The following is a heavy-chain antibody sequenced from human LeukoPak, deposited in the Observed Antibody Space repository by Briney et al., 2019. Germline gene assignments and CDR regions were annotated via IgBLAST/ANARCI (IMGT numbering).Heavy chain of an antibody. Sequence: GASVKVSCKASGGTYSSYAISWVRQAPGQGLDWMGGIIPIFGTANYAQKFQGRVTITADESTSTAYMELSSLRSEDTAVYYCAREGAFTARGFDYWGQGTLVTVPS. CDR2: IIPIFGTA. V-gene: IGHV1-69*01. D-gene: IGHD3-3*02. CDR1: GGTYSSYA. J-gene: IGHJ4*02. CDR3: AREGAFTARGFDY.